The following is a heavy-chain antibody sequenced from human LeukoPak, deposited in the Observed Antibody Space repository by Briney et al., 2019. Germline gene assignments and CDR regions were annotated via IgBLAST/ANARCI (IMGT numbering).Heavy chain of an antibody. CDR1: GFTFSDYY. Sequence: GGSLRLSCAASGFTFSDYYMSWIRQAPGKGLEWVSYISSSGCTIYYADSVKGRFTIPRDNAKNSLYLQMNSLRAEDTAVYYCARGYYYDSSGYYLYYFDYWGQGTLVTVSS. V-gene: IGHV3-11*04. CDR2: ISSSGCTI. J-gene: IGHJ4*02. CDR3: ARGYYYDSSGYYLYYFDY. D-gene: IGHD3-22*01.